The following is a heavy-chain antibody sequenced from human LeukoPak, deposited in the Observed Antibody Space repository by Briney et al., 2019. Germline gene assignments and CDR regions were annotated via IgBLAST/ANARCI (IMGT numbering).Heavy chain of an antibody. CDR1: GFTFSSYL. V-gene: IGHV3-7*01. CDR3: ARSRWCRAVNYFDY. J-gene: IGHJ4*02. Sequence: GGSLRLSCAASGFTFSSYLMSWDRQAPGKGLEWVANIKQDGSEKYYVDSVKGRLTISRDNAKNSLYLQMNSLRAEDTAVYYCARSRWCRAVNYFDYWGQGTLVTVSS. D-gene: IGHD2-8*02. CDR2: IKQDGSEK.